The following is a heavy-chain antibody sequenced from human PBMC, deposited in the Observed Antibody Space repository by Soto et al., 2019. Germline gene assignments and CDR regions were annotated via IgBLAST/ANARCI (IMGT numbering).Heavy chain of an antibody. J-gene: IGHJ4*02. V-gene: IGHV1-18*01. CDR2: ISAYNGNT. CDR3: ARELGYYDFWSGYHKEGPFDD. Sequence: ASVKVSCKASGDTFTSYGISWVRQAPGQGLEWMGWISAYNGNTNYAQKLQGRVTMTTDTSTSTAYMELRSLRSDDTAVYYCARELGYYDFWSGYHKEGPFDDWGQGTLVTVSS. D-gene: IGHD3-3*01. CDR1: GDTFTSYG.